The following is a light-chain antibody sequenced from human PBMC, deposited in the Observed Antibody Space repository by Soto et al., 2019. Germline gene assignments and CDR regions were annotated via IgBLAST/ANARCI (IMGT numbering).Light chain of an antibody. Sequence: QSALTQPASVSGSPGQSITISCTGTNSDVGYYNYVAWYQQHQGKAPKLMIYEVTYRPSGVSNRFSGSKSGNTASLTISGLQAEDEADYFCSSYRRSGTLVFGTGTKVTVL. CDR1: NSDVGYYNY. J-gene: IGLJ1*01. V-gene: IGLV2-14*03. CDR2: EVT. CDR3: SSYRRSGTLV.